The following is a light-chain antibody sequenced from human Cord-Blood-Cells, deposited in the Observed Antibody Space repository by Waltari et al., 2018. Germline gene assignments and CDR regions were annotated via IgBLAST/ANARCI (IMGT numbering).Light chain of an antibody. CDR2: EGS. J-gene: IGLJ1*01. CDR1: RRDVGGSNL. Sequence: SALTQPASVSGSPGPSLTISCTGTRRDVGGSNLVSWYQQHPGKAPKLMIYEGSKRPSGVSNRFSGSKSGNTASLTISGLQAEDEADYYCCSYAGSSTYVFGTGTKVTVL. V-gene: IGLV2-23*01. CDR3: CSYAGSSTYV.